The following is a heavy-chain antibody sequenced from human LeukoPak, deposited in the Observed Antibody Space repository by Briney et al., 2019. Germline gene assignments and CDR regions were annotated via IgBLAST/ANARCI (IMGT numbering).Heavy chain of an antibody. CDR1: GFTFSSYA. Sequence: GGSLGLSCAASGFTFSSYAMHWVRQAPGKGLEWVAVISYDGSNKYYADSVKGRFTISRDNSKNTLYLQMNSLRAEDTAVYYCARDRGDSSGYYYGIFDYWGQGTLVTVSS. V-gene: IGHV3-30-3*01. J-gene: IGHJ4*02. D-gene: IGHD3-22*01. CDR3: ARDRGDSSGYYYGIFDY. CDR2: ISYDGSNK.